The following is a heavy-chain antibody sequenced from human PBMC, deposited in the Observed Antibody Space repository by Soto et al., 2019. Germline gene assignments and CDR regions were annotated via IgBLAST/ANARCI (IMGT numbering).Heavy chain of an antibody. V-gene: IGHV3-33*01. D-gene: IGHD4-4*01. Sequence: GGSLRLSCAASGFTFSSYGMHWVRQAPGKGLEWVAVIWYDGSNKYYADSVKGRFTISRDNSKNTLYLQMNSLRAEDTAVYYCARSIDYSPYMDVWGKGTTVTVSS. CDR1: GFTFSSYG. CDR3: ARSIDYSPYMDV. CDR2: IWYDGSNK. J-gene: IGHJ6*03.